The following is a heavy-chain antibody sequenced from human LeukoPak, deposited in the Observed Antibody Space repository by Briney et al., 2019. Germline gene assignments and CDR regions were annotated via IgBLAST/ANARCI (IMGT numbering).Heavy chain of an antibody. D-gene: IGHD3-3*01. J-gene: IGHJ5*02. Sequence: ASVKVSCKASRYTFTSYYMHWVRQAPGQGLEWMGIINPSGGSTSYAQKFQGRVTMTRDTSTSTVYMELSSLRSEDTAVYYCARERYYDFWSGYSHRTNWFDPWGQGTLVTVSS. V-gene: IGHV1-46*03. CDR2: INPSGGST. CDR1: RYTFTSYY. CDR3: ARERYYDFWSGYSHRTNWFDP.